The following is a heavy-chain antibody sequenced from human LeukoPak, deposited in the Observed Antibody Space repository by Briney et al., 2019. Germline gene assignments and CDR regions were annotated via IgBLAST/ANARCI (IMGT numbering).Heavy chain of an antibody. CDR1: GFTFSSYA. Sequence: SGGSLRLSCAASGFTFSSYAMHWVRQAPGKGLEWVAVISYDGSNKYYADSVKGRFTIPRDNSKNTLYLQMNSLRAEDTAVYYCARGAPKGHYYDSSGYWGQGTLVTVSS. CDR3: ARGAPKGHYYDSSGY. D-gene: IGHD3-22*01. CDR2: ISYDGSNK. V-gene: IGHV3-30-3*01. J-gene: IGHJ4*02.